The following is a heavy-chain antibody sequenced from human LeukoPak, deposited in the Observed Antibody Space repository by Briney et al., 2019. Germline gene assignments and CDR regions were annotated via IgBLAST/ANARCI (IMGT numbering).Heavy chain of an antibody. D-gene: IGHD6-13*01. V-gene: IGHV3-48*03. Sequence: GGSLRLSCAASGFTFSSYEMNWVRQPPGKGLEWVSYISSSGSTINNADSVKGRFTTSSDNAKNSLYLQKNSLRAEDTAVYYCASERAAAAGAIDNWGQGTLVTVSS. CDR1: GFTFSSYE. CDR3: ASERAAAAGAIDN. CDR2: ISSSGSTI. J-gene: IGHJ4*02.